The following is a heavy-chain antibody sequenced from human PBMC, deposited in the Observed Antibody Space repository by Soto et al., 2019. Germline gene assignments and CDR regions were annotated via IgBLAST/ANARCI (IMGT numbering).Heavy chain of an antibody. V-gene: IGHV3-48*02. J-gene: IGHJ6*02. D-gene: IGHD7-27*01. CDR2: ISSSSSTI. Sequence: EVQLVESGGGLVQPGGSLRLSCAASGFTFSSYSMNWVRQAPGKGLEWVSYISSSSSTIYYADSVKGRFTISRDNAKNSVYLQMNSLRDEDTAVYYCARDVNPGAMDVWGQGTTVTVSS. CDR3: ARDVNPGAMDV. CDR1: GFTFSSYS.